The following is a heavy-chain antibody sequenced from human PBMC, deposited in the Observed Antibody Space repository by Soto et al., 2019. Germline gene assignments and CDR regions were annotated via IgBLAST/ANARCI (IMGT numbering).Heavy chain of an antibody. V-gene: IGHV3-23*01. CDR3: AKPVLMGVAVAGTNDY. Sequence: PGGSLRLSCAASGFTFSSYAMSWVRQAPGKGLEWVSAISGSGGSTYYADSVKGRFTISRDNSKNTLYLQMNSLRAEDTAVYYCAKPVLMGVAVAGTNDYWGQGTLVTVSS. D-gene: IGHD6-19*01. CDR1: GFTFSSYA. CDR2: ISGSGGST. J-gene: IGHJ4*02.